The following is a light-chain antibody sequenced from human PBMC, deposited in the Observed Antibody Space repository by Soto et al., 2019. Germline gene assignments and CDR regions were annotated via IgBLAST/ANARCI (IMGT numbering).Light chain of an antibody. CDR2: DVS. CDR1: SSDIGGYNY. V-gene: IGLV2-14*03. Sequence: QPVLTQRAAGSGSPGQSITISCTRTSSDIGGYNYVSWYQQHPGKAPKLMIYDVSDRPSGVSNRFSGSKSGNTASLTISGLQAEDEADYYCASYASSNTVLFGGGTKVTVL. CDR3: ASYASSNTVL. J-gene: IGLJ2*01.